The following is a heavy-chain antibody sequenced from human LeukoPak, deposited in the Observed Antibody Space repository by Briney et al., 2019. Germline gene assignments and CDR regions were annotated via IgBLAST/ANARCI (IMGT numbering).Heavy chain of an antibody. V-gene: IGHV3-21*01. Sequence: NPGGSLRLSCAAFGFTFSSYSMNWVRQAPGKGLEWVSSISSSSSYIYYADSVKGRFTISRDNAKNSLYLQMNSLRAEDTAVYYCAREGNTIFGVVSPFDYWGQGTLVTVSS. J-gene: IGHJ4*02. CDR2: ISSSSSYI. CDR3: AREGNTIFGVVSPFDY. CDR1: GFTFSSYS. D-gene: IGHD3-3*01.